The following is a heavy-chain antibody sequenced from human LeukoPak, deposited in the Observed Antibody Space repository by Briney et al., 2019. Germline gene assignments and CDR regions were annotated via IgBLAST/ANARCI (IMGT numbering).Heavy chain of an antibody. CDR1: GFTFSSYG. Sequence: GGSLRLSCAASGFTFSSYGMHWVRQAPGKGLEWVAFIRYDGSNKYYADSVKGRFTISRDNAKNSLYLQMNSLRAEDTAVYYCARDPNYYDSSGPFDYWGQEPWSPSPQ. J-gene: IGHJ4*01. D-gene: IGHD3-22*01. V-gene: IGHV3-30*02. CDR3: ARDPNYYDSSGPFDY. CDR2: IRYDGSNK.